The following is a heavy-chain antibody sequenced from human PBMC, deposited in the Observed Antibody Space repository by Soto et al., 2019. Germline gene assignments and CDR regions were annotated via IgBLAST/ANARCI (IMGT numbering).Heavy chain of an antibody. CDR2: MWSNGNK. CDR3: ARDSLGVPTDFDY. Sequence: QVQLVESGGGVVQPGRSLTLSCAASGFSFSTYGMHWIRQAPGKGLEWVAVMWSNGNKNYADSVKGRFIISRDTSQNILFLDSLRAEDTAVYYCARDSLGVPTDFDYWGQGTLVTVSS. D-gene: IGHD2-8*01. V-gene: IGHV3-33*01. J-gene: IGHJ4*02. CDR1: GFSFSTYG.